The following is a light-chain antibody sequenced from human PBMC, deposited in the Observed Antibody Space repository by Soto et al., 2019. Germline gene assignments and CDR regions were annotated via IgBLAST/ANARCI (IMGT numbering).Light chain of an antibody. CDR2: DAS. V-gene: IGKV1-33*01. Sequence: DIQMTQSPSSLSASVGDRVTITFQASQDISNYLNWYQQKPGKAPKLLIYDASNLETGVPSRFSGSGYGTEFTLTISSLQPEDFATYYCLQYWDYSWTFGQGTKVDIK. CDR3: LQYWDYSWT. J-gene: IGKJ1*01. CDR1: QDISNY.